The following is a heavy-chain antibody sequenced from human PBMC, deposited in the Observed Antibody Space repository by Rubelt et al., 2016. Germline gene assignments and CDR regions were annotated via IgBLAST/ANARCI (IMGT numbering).Heavy chain of an antibody. D-gene: IGHD1-26*01. J-gene: IGHJ4*02. CDR2: ISWDGGST. Sequence: EVQLVESGGGLVQPGGSLRLSCAASGFTFSSYGMHWVRQAPGKGLEWVSLISWDGGSTYYADSVKGRFTISRVNSKNSLYLQMNSLRTEDTALYYCAKDDSARNWGQGTLVTVSS. V-gene: IGHV3-43*02. CDR1: GFTFSSYG. CDR3: AKDDSARN.